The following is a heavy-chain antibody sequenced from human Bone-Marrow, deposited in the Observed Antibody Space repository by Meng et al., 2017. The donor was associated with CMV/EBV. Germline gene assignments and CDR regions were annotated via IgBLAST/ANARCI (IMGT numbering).Heavy chain of an antibody. V-gene: IGHV3-48*04. J-gene: IGHJ6*02. CDR2: ISSSGSTI. D-gene: IGHD1-14*01. CDR3: ARDQDVRRLEPRYGMDV. Sequence: GESLKISCAASGFTFSSYDMHWVRQAPGKGLEWVSYISSSGSTIYYADSVKGRFTISRDNAKNSLYLQMNSLRAEDTAVYYCARDQDVRRLEPRYGMDVWGQGTTVTVSS. CDR1: GFTFSSYD.